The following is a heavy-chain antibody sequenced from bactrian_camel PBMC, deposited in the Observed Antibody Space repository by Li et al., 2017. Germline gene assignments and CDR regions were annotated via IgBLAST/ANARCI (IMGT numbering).Heavy chain of an antibody. Sequence: HVQLVQARGASDPADQSQRRSGAISGYTLSPYCMAWFRQAPGNERERVAMIDSIGTTTYPESVKGRFTISKDHAMMAKTLYLQMNDLKPEDTAMYYCASSSGNTYCSCHFNYWGLGTQVTVS. CDR2: IDSIGTT. CDR3: ASSSGNTYCSCHFNY. D-gene: IGHD1*01. CDR1: GYTLSPYC. V-gene: IGHV3S57*01. J-gene: IGHJ4*01.